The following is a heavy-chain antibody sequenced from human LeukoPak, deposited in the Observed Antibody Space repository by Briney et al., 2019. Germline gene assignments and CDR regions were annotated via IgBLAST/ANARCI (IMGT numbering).Heavy chain of an antibody. CDR2: ISYDGSNK. CDR3: ARAPSAYYDSSGYHDY. CDR1: GFTFSSYA. J-gene: IGHJ4*02. Sequence: GRSLRLSCAASGFTFSSYAMHWVRQAPGKGLEWVAVISYDGSNKYYADSVKGRFTISRDNSKNTLYLQMNSLRAEDTAVYYCARAPSAYYDSSGYHDYWRQGTLVTVSS. V-gene: IGHV3-30*01. D-gene: IGHD3-22*01.